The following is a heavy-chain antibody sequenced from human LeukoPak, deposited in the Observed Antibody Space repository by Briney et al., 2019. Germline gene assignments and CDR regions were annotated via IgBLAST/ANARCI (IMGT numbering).Heavy chain of an antibody. CDR1: GYTFNGYY. CDR3: ARDSGEVPDY. CDR2: INPNNGGT. J-gene: IGHJ4*02. V-gene: IGHV1-2*02. Sequence: RAASVKVSCKSSGYTFNGYYMHWVRQAPGQGLEWMGWINPNNGGTKYAQNFQGRVTMTRDTSISTAYMELDRLRFDDTAVYYCARDSGEVPDYWGQGTLVTVSS. D-gene: IGHD3-10*01.